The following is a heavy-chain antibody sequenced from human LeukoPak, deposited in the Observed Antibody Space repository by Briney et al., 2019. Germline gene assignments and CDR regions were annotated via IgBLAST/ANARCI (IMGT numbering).Heavy chain of an antibody. V-gene: IGHV3-30*18. D-gene: IGHD1-1*01. CDR1: GFTFSSYG. CDR3: AKDLAGTTFGYYYGMDV. J-gene: IGHJ6*02. Sequence: GGSLRLSCAASGFTFSSYGMHWVRQAPGKGLEWVAVISYDGSNKYYADSVKGRFTISRDNSKNTLYLQMNSLRAEDTAVYYCAKDLAGTTFGYYYGMDVWGQGTTVTVSS. CDR2: ISYDGSNK.